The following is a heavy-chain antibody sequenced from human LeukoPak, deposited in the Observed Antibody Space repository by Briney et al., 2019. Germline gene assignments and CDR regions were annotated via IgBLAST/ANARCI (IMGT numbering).Heavy chain of an antibody. CDR1: GFTFDEHA. V-gene: IGHV3-9*01. D-gene: IGHD2-21*02. CDR2: ISWDSGSR. CDR3: ARVQYGDFHYDY. Sequence: PGRSLRLSCVASGFTFDEHAMHWVRQGPGKGLEWVSGISWDSGSRAYADSVKGRFTISRDNAKNSLYLQMNSLRAEDTALYYCARVQYGDFHYDYWGQGTLVTVSS. J-gene: IGHJ4*02.